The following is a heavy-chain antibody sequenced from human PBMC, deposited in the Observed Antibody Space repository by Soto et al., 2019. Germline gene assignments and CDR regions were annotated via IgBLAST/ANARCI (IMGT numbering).Heavy chain of an antibody. CDR3: AMASRVYYYYYMDV. CDR1: GFTFSSYG. CDR2: ISYDGSNK. Sequence: PGGSLRLSCAASGFTFSSYGMHWVRQAPGKGLEWVAVISYDGSNKYYADSVKGRFTISRDNSKNTLYLQMNSLRAEDTAVYYCAMASRVYYYYYMDVWGKGTTVTVSS. J-gene: IGHJ6*03. V-gene: IGHV3-30*03.